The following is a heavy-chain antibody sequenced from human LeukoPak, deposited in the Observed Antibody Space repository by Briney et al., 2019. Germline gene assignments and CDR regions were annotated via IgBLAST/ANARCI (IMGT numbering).Heavy chain of an antibody. Sequence: PGGSLRLSCAASGFTFSSYGMHWVRPAPGKGLEWVAFIRYDGSNKYYADSVKGRFTISRDNSKNTLYLQMNSLRAEDTAVYYCARVLLILPGTPYYMDVWGKGTTVTISS. V-gene: IGHV3-30*02. J-gene: IGHJ6*03. CDR1: GFTFSSYG. CDR3: ARVLLILPGTPYYMDV. CDR2: IRYDGSNK. D-gene: IGHD1/OR15-1a*01.